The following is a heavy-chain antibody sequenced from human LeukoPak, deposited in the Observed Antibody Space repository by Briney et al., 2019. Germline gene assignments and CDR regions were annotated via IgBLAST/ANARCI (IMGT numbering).Heavy chain of an antibody. CDR3: VRGSRVYCGGDCYYF. D-gene: IGHD2-21*02. J-gene: IGHJ4*02. Sequence: SETLSLTCTVFGGSFSGYYWSWIRQPPDKRLEWIGEINPSGSTNYNPSLKTRVTISTDTSKNHFSLNLNSVTAADTGVYYCVRGSRVYCGGDCYYFWGQRTLVTVSS. CDR2: INPSGST. CDR1: GGSFSGYY. V-gene: IGHV4-34*01.